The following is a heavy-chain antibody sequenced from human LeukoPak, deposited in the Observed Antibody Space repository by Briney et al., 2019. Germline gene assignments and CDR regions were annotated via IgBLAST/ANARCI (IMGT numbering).Heavy chain of an antibody. D-gene: IGHD3-9*01. J-gene: IGHJ4*02. V-gene: IGHV1-46*01. Sequence: GASVKVSCKASGYTFTSYYMHWVRQAPGQGLEWMGIINPSGGSTSYAQKFQGRVTMTRDMSTSTVYMELSSLRSEDTAVYYCARGYYDILTGYYNRFDYWGQGTLVTVSS. CDR3: ARGYYDILTGYYNRFDY. CDR1: GYTFTSYY. CDR2: INPSGGST.